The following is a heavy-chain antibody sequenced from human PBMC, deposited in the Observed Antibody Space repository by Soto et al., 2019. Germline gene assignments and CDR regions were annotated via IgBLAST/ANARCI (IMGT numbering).Heavy chain of an antibody. D-gene: IGHD3-10*01. CDR3: ARSLILWFGEFSRRGGYYYYMGV. CDR1: GGSFSGYQ. J-gene: IGHJ6*03. CDR2: INDSGNI. Sequence: QVQLQQWGAGLLKPSETLSLTCAVYGGSFSGYQWTWIRQTPGKGLEWIGEINDSGNINYNPSLKREVTILVNRAKKQISLKLSSVTAADTAVYYCARSLILWFGEFSRRGGYYYYMGVRGKGTTVTVSS. V-gene: IGHV4-34*01.